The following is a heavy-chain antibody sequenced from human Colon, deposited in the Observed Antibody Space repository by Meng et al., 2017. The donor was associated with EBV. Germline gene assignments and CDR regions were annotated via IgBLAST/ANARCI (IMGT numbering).Heavy chain of an antibody. CDR3: SRGVDSYKLGNL. D-gene: IGHD7-27*01. CDR2: IHPSGSI. CDR1: GGSLSDYY. V-gene: IGHV4-34*01. Sequence: QVQLNPWGHGLLQPSETLSLTFCVYGGSLSDYYGSWIRQSPGRGLEWIGEIHPSGSIFYNPSLQSRVTISVDTSKNQFSLNLNSVTAADTAVYFCSRGVDSYKLGNLWGRGTLVTVSS. J-gene: IGHJ2*01.